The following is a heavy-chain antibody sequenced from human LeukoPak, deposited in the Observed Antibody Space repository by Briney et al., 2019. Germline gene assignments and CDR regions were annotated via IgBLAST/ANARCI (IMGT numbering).Heavy chain of an antibody. CDR1: GGSLSGYY. D-gene: IGHD4-11*01. CDR3: ARLRGNYFPDY. Sequence: PSETLSLTCAVSGGSLSGYYWSWIRQPPGKGLEWIGYIYYSGSTNYNPSLKSRLTISVDTSKNRFSLKLSSVTAADTAVYYCARLRGNYFPDYWGQGTLVTVSS. CDR2: IYYSGST. V-gene: IGHV4-59*01. J-gene: IGHJ4*02.